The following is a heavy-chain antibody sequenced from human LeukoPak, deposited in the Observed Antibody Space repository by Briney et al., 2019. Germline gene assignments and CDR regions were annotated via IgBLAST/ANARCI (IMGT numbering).Heavy chain of an antibody. CDR3: ARRSGVPAARYYYYYYMDV. J-gene: IGHJ6*03. Sequence: PGGSLRLSCAASGFTFSSYAMSWVRQAPGKGLEWVSAISGSGGSTYYADSVKGRFTISRDNAKNSLYLQMNSLRAEDTAVYYCARRSGVPAARYYYYYYMDVWGKGTTVTVSS. V-gene: IGHV3-23*01. CDR2: ISGSGGST. D-gene: IGHD2-2*01. CDR1: GFTFSSYA.